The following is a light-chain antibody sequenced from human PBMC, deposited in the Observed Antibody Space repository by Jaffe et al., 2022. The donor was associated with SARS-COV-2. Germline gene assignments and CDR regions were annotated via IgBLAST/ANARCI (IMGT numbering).Light chain of an antibody. CDR2: GAS. CDR1: QSIRTD. CDR3: QQYNKWPPLT. J-gene: IGKJ4*01. V-gene: IGKV3D-15*01. Sequence: EIVMTQSPATLSVSPGERATVSCRASQSIRTDLAWYQQKVGQAPRLLIYGASIRATGIPARFSGSGSGTDFTLTITSLQSEDFASYYCQQYNKWPPLTFGGGTKVEIK.